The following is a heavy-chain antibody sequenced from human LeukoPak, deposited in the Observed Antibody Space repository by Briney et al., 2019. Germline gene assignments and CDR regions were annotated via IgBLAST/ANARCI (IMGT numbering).Heavy chain of an antibody. Sequence: GASVKVSCKASGGTFSSYAISWVRQAPGQGLEWMGGIIPIFGTANYAQKFQGRVTITADESTSTAYMELSSLRSEDTAVYYCARGLLPPDGTKRLIRAFDIWGQGTMVTVSS. CDR2: IIPIFGTA. CDR3: ARGLLPPDGTKRLIRAFDI. D-gene: IGHD5-24*01. J-gene: IGHJ3*02. V-gene: IGHV1-69*13. CDR1: GGTFSSYA.